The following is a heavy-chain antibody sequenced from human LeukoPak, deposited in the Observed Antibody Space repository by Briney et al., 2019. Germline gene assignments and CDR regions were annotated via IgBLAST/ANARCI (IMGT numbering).Heavy chain of an antibody. CDR2: ISSNGGST. J-gene: IGHJ4*02. CDR3: ARDRWGCTSTSCYDFGY. D-gene: IGHD2-2*01. V-gene: IGHV3-64*01. CDR1: GFTFSNYA. Sequence: GGSLRLSCAASGFTFSNYAMHWVRQAPGKGLEYVSAISSNGGSTYYANSVKGRFTISRDNSKNTLYLQMGSLRAGDMAVYYCARDRWGCTSTSCYDFGYWGQGTLVTVFS.